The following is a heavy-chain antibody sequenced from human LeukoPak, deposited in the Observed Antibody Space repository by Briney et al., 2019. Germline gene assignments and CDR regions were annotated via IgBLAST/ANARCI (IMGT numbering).Heavy chain of an antibody. J-gene: IGHJ4*02. CDR3: ARAGGVWLEFDY. CDR1: GVSISSGGYY. Sequence: PSETLSLTCIVSGVSISSGGYYWSWIRQHPGKGLEWIGYIFYSGSTYYNPSLKSRVTISVDTSKNQFSLKLSSVTAEDTAVYYCARAGGVWLEFDYWGQGTLVTVSS. CDR2: IFYSGST. V-gene: IGHV4-31*03. D-gene: IGHD2-8*02.